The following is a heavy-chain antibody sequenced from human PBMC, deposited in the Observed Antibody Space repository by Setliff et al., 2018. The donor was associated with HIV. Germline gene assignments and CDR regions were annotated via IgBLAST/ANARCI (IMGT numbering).Heavy chain of an antibody. D-gene: IGHD1-26*01. CDR3: ARLLGPFDY. CDR2: IYYSGST. CDR1: GDSISSSSYY. J-gene: IGHJ4*02. V-gene: IGHV4-39*01. Sequence: SETLSLTCTVSGDSISSSSYYWGWIRQPPGKGLEWIGSIYYSGSTYYNPSLKSRVTISVDTSKDQFSLKLSSVTAADTAVYYCARLLGPFDYWGQGTLVTVSS.